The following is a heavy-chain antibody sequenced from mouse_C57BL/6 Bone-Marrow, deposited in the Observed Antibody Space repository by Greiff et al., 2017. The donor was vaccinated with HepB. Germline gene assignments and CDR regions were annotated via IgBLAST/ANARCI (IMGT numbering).Heavy chain of an antibody. CDR1: GFTFSDYG. CDR3: ARHPPYEGKEYFDV. V-gene: IGHV5-15*01. Sequence: EVKLVESGGGLVQPGGSLKLSCAASGFTFSDYGMAWVRQAPRKGPEWVAFISNLAYSIYYADTVTGRFTISRENAKNTLYLEMSSLRSEDTAMYYCARHPPYEGKEYFDVRGTGTTVTVSS. CDR2: ISNLAYSI. J-gene: IGHJ1*03. D-gene: IGHD2-10*01.